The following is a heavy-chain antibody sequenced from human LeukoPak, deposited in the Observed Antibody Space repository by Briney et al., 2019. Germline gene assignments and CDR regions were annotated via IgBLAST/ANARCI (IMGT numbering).Heavy chain of an antibody. CDR3: ARYYYDSSGDNWFDP. J-gene: IGHJ5*02. D-gene: IGHD3-22*01. Sequence: SETLSLTYTVSGGSISSSYWSWIRQPPGKGLEWIGYIYTSGSTNYNPSLKSRVTISVDTSKNQFSLKLSSVTAADTAVYYCARYYYDSSGDNWFDPWGQGTLVTVSS. V-gene: IGHV4-4*09. CDR1: GGSISSSY. CDR2: IYTSGST.